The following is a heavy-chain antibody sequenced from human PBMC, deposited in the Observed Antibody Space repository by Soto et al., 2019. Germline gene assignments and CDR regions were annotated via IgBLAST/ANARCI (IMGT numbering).Heavy chain of an antibody. D-gene: IGHD2-21*01. V-gene: IGHV4-4*07. CDR2: IHSSGST. Sequence: SETLSLTCTVSGGSISDYYWSWIRQPAGKGLEWIGHIHSSGSTSYSPSLKSRVTMSVDTSKNQFSLRLTSVTAADTAVYYCARAGNPDRDFDSWGQGTLVTVSS. CDR3: ARAGNPDRDFDS. J-gene: IGHJ4*02. CDR1: GGSISDYY.